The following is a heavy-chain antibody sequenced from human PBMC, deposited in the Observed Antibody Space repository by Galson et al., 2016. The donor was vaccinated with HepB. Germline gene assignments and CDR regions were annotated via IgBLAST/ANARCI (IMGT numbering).Heavy chain of an antibody. CDR3: ARDLSSGWLGDY. Sequence: SLRLSCAATGFTFSTQSMNWVRQAPGKGLEWVAIIGYDGTDKYYADSVKGRFTISRDNSKDTLYLQMNSLRSEDTAVYYCARDLSSGWLGDYWGQGILVSVSS. D-gene: IGHD6-19*01. J-gene: IGHJ4*02. CDR1: GFTFSTQS. CDR2: IGYDGTDK. V-gene: IGHV3-30*03.